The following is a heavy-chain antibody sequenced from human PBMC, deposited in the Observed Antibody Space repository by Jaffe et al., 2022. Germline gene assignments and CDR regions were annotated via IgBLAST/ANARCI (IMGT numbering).Heavy chain of an antibody. CDR2: INPSGGST. D-gene: IGHD3-10*01. Sequence: QVQLVQSGAEVKKPGASVKVSCKASGYTFTSYYMHWVRQAPGQGLEWMGIINPSGGSTSYAQKFQGRVTMTRDTSTSTVYMELSSLRSEDTAVYYCARDQVSDYYGSGSYYDDYWGQGTLVTVSS. CDR3: ARDQVSDYYGSGSYYDDY. J-gene: IGHJ4*02. CDR1: GYTFTSYY. V-gene: IGHV1-46*01.